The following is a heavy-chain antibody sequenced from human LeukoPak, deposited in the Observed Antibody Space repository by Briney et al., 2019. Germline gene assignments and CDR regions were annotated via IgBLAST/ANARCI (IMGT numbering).Heavy chain of an antibody. CDR3: ARGRRLAVTSSRPFDY. V-gene: IGHV4-34*01. J-gene: IGHJ4*02. D-gene: IGHD4-17*01. CDR1: GGSFSGYY. CDR2: INHSGST. Sequence: PSETLSLTCAVYGGSFSGYYWSWIRQPPGKGLEWIGEINHSGSTNYNPSLKSRVTISVDTSKNQFSLKLSSVTAADTAVYYCARGRRLAVTSSRPFDYWGQGTLVTVSS.